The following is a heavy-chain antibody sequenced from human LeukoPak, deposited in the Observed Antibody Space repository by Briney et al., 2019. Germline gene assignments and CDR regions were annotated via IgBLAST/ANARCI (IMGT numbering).Heavy chain of an antibody. CDR1: GFAFDEHG. CDR2: IKQDGSEK. V-gene: IGHV3-7*01. J-gene: IGHJ4*02. CDR3: SRMTSGSGSYSVV. Sequence: GGSLRLSCTASGFAFDEHGMSWVRQAPGKGLEWVANIKQDGSEKYYVDSVKGRFTISRDNAKNSLYLQMNSLRAEDTAVYYCSRMTSGSGSYSVVWGQGTLVTVSS. D-gene: IGHD3-10*01.